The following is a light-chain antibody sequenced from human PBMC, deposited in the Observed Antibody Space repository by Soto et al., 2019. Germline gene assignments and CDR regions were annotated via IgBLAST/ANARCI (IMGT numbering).Light chain of an antibody. V-gene: IGKV3-20*01. CDR3: QQYTDWPLT. Sequence: VVMTPSPATLSVSPGARSTLSVRPSQSVTSNHLAWYQQKPGQAPRLLIYGISNRATGVPDRFSGSGSGTDFTLTISRLEPEDFAVYYCQQYTDWPLTFGQGTKVDIK. J-gene: IGKJ1*01. CDR2: GIS. CDR1: QSVTSNH.